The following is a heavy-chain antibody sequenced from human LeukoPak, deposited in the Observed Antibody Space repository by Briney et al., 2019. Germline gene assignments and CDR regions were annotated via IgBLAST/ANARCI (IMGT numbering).Heavy chain of an antibody. CDR1: GFTFSSYG. V-gene: IGHV3-33*01. D-gene: IGHD2-21*02. Sequence: GRSLRLSCAASGFTFSSYGMHWVRQAPGKGLEWVAVIWYDGSNKYYADSVKGRFTISRDNSKNTLYLQMNSLRAEDTAVYYCARGSLFLAYCGGDCLYGMDVWGQGTTVTVSS. CDR3: ARGSLFLAYCGGDCLYGMDV. J-gene: IGHJ6*02. CDR2: IWYDGSNK.